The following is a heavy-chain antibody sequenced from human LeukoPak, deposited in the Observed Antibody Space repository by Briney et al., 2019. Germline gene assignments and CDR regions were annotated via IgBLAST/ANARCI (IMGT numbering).Heavy chain of an antibody. D-gene: IGHD3-22*01. J-gene: IGHJ5*02. V-gene: IGHV4-34*01. CDR1: GGSFSGYY. Sequence: SETLCLTCAVYGGSFSGYYWSWIRQPPGKGLEWIGEINHSGGTNYNPSLKSRVTISVDTSKNQFSLKLSSVTAADTAVYYCARRRAIYDSSGYSSGWFDPWGQGTLVTVSS. CDR2: INHSGGT. CDR3: ARRRAIYDSSGYSSGWFDP.